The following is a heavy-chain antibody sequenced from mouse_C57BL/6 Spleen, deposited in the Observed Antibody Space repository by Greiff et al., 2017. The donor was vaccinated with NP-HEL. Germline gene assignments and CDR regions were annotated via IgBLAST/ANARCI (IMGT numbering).Heavy chain of an antibody. CDR3: ARWYSSCHGAMDY. D-gene: IGHD3-1*01. J-gene: IGHJ4*01. CDR2: IDPSDSDT. V-gene: IGHV1-69*01. CDR1: GYTFTSYW. Sequence: VQLQQPGAELVMPGASVKLSCKASGYTFTSYWMHWVKQRPGQGLEWIGEIDPSDSDTNYNQKFKGKATLTVDKSSSTAYMQLSSLTSEDAAFYYCARWYSSCHGAMDYWGQGTSVTVSS.